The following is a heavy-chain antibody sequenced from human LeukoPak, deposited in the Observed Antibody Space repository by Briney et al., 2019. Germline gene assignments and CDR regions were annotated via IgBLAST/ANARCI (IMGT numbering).Heavy chain of an antibody. CDR2: INHSGST. V-gene: IGHV4-34*01. CDR3: ARDGGHYDILIGYSDY. Sequence: SETLSLTCAVYGGSFSGYYWSWIRQPPGKGLEWIGEINHSGSTNYNPSLKSRVTISVDASKNQFSLKLSSVTAADTAVYYCARDGGHYDILIGYSDYWGQGTLVTVSS. D-gene: IGHD3-9*01. J-gene: IGHJ4*02. CDR1: GGSFSGYY.